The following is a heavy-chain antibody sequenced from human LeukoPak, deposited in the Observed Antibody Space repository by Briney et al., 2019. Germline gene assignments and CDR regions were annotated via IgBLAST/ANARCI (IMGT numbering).Heavy chain of an antibody. Sequence: GGSLRLSCAASGFTFSSYSMHWVRQAPGKGLEWVALISYDGSNKYYADSVKGRFTVSRDNSKNTFFLQMNSLRTEDTAMYYCARAPESYGSSWYGLYWGQGTLVTVSS. CDR1: GFTFSSYS. V-gene: IGHV3-30-3*01. D-gene: IGHD6-13*01. CDR2: ISYDGSNK. J-gene: IGHJ4*02. CDR3: ARAPESYGSSWYGLY.